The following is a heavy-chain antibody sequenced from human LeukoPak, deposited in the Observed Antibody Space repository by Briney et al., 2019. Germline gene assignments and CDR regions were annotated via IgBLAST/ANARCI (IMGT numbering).Heavy chain of an antibody. CDR1: GFSVSSNY. Sequence: PGGSLRLPCAASGFSVSSNYMSWVRQAPGKGLTWVSVIYSSGSTYYADSVKGRFAISRDDSKNTLHLQMNSLRAEDTAMYYCTRAHGRITRDAYLDYWGQGTLVTVSS. J-gene: IGHJ4*02. CDR2: IYSSGST. D-gene: IGHD3-10*01. CDR3: TRAHGRITRDAYLDY. V-gene: IGHV3-53*01.